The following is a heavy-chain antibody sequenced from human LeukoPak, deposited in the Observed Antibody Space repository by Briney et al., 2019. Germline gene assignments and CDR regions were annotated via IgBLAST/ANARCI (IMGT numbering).Heavy chain of an antibody. CDR1: GGSISSSSYY. D-gene: IGHD3-16*01. Sequence: SETLSLTCTVSGGSISSSSYYWGWIRQPPGKGLEWIGSIYYSGSTYYNPSLKSRVTISVDTSKNQFSLKLSSVTAADTAVYYCARTHYDYVWGSYQTPYYYYYYMDVWGKGTTVTISS. J-gene: IGHJ6*03. CDR3: ARTHYDYVWGSYQTPYYYYYYMDV. CDR2: IYYSGST. V-gene: IGHV4-39*07.